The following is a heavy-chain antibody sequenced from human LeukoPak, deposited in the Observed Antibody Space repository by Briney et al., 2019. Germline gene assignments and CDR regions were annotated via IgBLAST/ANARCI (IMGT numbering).Heavy chain of an antibody. CDR2: IYNSGTT. Sequence: SETLSLTCSVSGDSINRYLWTWIRQPAGGGLEWIGRIYNSGTTNYKPSLKSRASMSVEAPKNQFSLRLSSVTAADTAVYYCARQSDSGGYFEYWGHGIRVTVSA. CDR1: GDSINRYL. CDR3: ARQSDSGGYFEY. J-gene: IGHJ4*01. V-gene: IGHV4-4*07. D-gene: IGHD3-10*01.